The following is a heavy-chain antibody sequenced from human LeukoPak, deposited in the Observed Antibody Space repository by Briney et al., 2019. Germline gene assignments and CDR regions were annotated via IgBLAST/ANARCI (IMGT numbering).Heavy chain of an antibody. Sequence: GGSLRLSCAASGFTFSIYWMSWVRQAPGKGLEWVANIKQDGSEKYYVGSVKGRFTISRDNAKNSLYLQMNSLRAEDRAVYYCTRSDCSGGGCYSVRAFDIWGQGTMVVVSS. J-gene: IGHJ3*02. D-gene: IGHD2-15*01. CDR3: TRSDCSGGGCYSVRAFDI. CDR2: IKQDGSEK. CDR1: GFTFSIYW. V-gene: IGHV3-7*01.